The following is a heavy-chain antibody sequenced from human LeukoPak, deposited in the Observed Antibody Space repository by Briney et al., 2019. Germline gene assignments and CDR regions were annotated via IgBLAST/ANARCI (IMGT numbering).Heavy chain of an antibody. J-gene: IGHJ2*01. CDR3: ASRILRLRYFDL. V-gene: IGHV4-39*07. D-gene: IGHD1-14*01. CDR2: FYNSGST. CDR1: GGSISSSNYY. Sequence: SETLSLTCTVSGGSISSSNYYWGWIRQPPGKGLEWIGSFYNSGSTNYNPSLKSRVTISVDTSKNQFSLKLSSVTAADTAVYYCASRILRLRYFDLWGRGTLVTVSS.